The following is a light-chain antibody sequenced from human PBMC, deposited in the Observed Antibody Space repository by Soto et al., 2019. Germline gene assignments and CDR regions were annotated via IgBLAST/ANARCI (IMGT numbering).Light chain of an antibody. CDR2: GAS. CDR1: RSVSSSY. V-gene: IGKV3-20*01. Sequence: TVLTQSPGTLSLSPGERATLFCRASRSVSSSYLAWYQQKPGQAPRLLIYGASSRATGIPDRFSGSGSGTDFTLTISRLEPDDFAVYYCQHYGSSPPSWTFGQGTKVEIK. J-gene: IGKJ1*01. CDR3: QHYGSSPPSWT.